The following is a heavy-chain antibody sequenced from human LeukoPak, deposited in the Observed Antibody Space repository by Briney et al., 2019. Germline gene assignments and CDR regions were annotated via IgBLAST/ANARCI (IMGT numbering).Heavy chain of an antibody. CDR1: GFTFSSYA. J-gene: IGHJ4*02. CDR3: ADNLSR. Sequence: GGSLRLSCAASGFTFSSYAMSWVRQAPGKGLEWVSGISAGAGSTNYADSVKGRFTISRDSAKNSLFLQMNSLRAEDTAVYFCADNLSRWGQGTLVTVSS. CDR2: ISAGAGST. D-gene: IGHD1-1*01. V-gene: IGHV3-23*01.